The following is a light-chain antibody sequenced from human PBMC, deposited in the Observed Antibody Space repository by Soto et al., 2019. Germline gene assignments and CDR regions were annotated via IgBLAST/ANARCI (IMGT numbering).Light chain of an antibody. CDR1: SSDVGGYNY. CDR2: DVS. V-gene: IGLV2-11*01. Sequence: QSVLTQPRSVSGSPGQSVTISCTGTSSDVGGYNYVSWYQQHPGKAPKVMIYDVSERPSGVPDRFSGSKSGNTASPTISGLQAEDEADYYCCSYAGSPRYVFGTGTKVTVL. CDR3: CSYAGSPRYV. J-gene: IGLJ1*01.